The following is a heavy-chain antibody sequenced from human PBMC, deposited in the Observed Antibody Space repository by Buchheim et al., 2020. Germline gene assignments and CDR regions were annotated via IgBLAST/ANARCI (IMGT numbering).Heavy chain of an antibody. CDR2: INHSGST. CDR3: ARARTYDSSGYYDY. V-gene: IGHV4-34*01. Sequence: QVQLQQWGAGLLKPSETLSLTCAVYGGSFSGYYWSWIRQPPGKGLEWIGEINHSGSTNYNPSLKIRVTISVDKSKNQFSLKLSSVTAADTAVYYCARARTYDSSGYYDYWGQGTL. J-gene: IGHJ4*02. CDR1: GGSFSGYY. D-gene: IGHD3-22*01.